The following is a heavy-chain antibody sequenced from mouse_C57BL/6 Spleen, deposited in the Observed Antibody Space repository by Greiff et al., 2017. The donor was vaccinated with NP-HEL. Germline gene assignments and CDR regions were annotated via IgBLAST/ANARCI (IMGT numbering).Heavy chain of an antibody. D-gene: IGHD2-4*01. V-gene: IGHV1-52*01. J-gene: IGHJ2*01. Sequence: QVQLQQPGAELVRPGSSVQLSCKASGYTFTSYWMHWVKQRPIQGLEWIGNIDPSDSETHYNQKFKDKATLTVDKSSSTAYMQLSSLTSDDSAVYYCARLDYDYFDYWGQGTTLTVSS. CDR2: IDPSDSET. CDR1: GYTFTSYW. CDR3: ARLDYDYFDY.